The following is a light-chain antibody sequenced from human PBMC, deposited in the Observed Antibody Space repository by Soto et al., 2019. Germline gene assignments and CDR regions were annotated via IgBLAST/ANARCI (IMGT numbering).Light chain of an antibody. Sequence: DIQMTQSPSSVSASVGDRVTITCRASQGIGNWLAWYQQTPGKAPRLLIYAASSLQRGVPSRFSGSGSGTEFTLTISGLQPEDFATYYCQQAKSFPKFTFGPGTKVDVK. CDR3: QQAKSFPKFT. CDR1: QGIGNW. J-gene: IGKJ3*01. V-gene: IGKV1-12*01. CDR2: AAS.